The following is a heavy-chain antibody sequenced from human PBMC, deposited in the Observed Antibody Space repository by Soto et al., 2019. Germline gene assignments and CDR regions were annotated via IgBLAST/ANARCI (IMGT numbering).Heavy chain of an antibody. D-gene: IGHD4-17*01. J-gene: IGHJ3*02. Sequence: QVQLVESGGGVVQPGRSLRLSCAASGFTFSSYGMHWVRQAPGKGLEWVAVIWYDGSNKYYADSVKGRFTISRDNSKNTXXLQMNSLRAEDTAVYYCARDGLTHDYGDEVRAFDIWGQGTMVTVSS. CDR2: IWYDGSNK. V-gene: IGHV3-33*01. CDR1: GFTFSSYG. CDR3: ARDGLTHDYGDEVRAFDI.